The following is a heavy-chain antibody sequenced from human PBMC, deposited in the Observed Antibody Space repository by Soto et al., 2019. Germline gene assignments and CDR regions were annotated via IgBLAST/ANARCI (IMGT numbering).Heavy chain of an antibody. CDR2: MKEDGSEK. J-gene: IGHJ4*02. V-gene: IGHV3-7*01. Sequence: PGGSLRLSCAASGFTFSSYWMSWVRQAPGKGLEWVANMKEDGSEKYYLDSVKGRFTISRDNTRNSVYLQMTSLRAEDTAVYYCARDVYYGGDSDFWGQGVLVTV. CDR1: GFTFSSYW. D-gene: IGHD2-21*02. CDR3: ARDVYYGGDSDF.